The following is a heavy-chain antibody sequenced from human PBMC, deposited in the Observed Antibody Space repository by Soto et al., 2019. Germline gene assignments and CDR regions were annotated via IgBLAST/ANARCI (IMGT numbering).Heavy chain of an antibody. CDR1: GYTFTSYY. Sequence: QVQLVQSGAEVKKPGASVKVSCKASGYTFTSYYMHWVRQAPGQGLEWMGIINPSGGSTSYAQKFRGRVTMTSDTSTSPVYMELSSLRSDDTAVYYCARDSTIFGLVMKGWFDPWGQGTLVTVSS. CDR3: ARDSTIFGLVMKGWFDP. V-gene: IGHV1-46*01. J-gene: IGHJ5*02. D-gene: IGHD3-3*01. CDR2: INPSGGST.